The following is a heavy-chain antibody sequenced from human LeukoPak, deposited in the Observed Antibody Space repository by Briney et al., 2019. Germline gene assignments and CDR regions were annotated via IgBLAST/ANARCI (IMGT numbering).Heavy chain of an antibody. CDR2: IWYDGSNK. V-gene: IGHV3-30*02. Sequence: GGSLRLSCAASGFTFSSYGMHWVRQAPGKGLEWVAVIWYDGSNKYYADSVKGRFTISRDNSKNTLYLQMNSLRAEDTAVYYCAKESIFGVVEPHFDYWGQGTLVTVSS. J-gene: IGHJ4*02. CDR3: AKESIFGVVEPHFDY. CDR1: GFTFSSYG. D-gene: IGHD3-3*01.